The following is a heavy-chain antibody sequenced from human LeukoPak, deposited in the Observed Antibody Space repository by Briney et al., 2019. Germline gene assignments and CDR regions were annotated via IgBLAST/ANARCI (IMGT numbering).Heavy chain of an antibody. CDR1: GFTFSNYA. D-gene: IGHD4-17*01. CDR3: AKNYGTSRPFYDY. CDR2: ISGDAIYT. V-gene: IGHV3-23*01. J-gene: IGHJ4*02. Sequence: GGSLRLSCAASGFTFSNYAMTWVRQAPGKGLQWVSAISGDAIYTYYLDSVKGRFTTSRDNSKNTLSLQMNSLRADDTAVYYCAKNYGTSRPFYDYWGQGIVVTVAS.